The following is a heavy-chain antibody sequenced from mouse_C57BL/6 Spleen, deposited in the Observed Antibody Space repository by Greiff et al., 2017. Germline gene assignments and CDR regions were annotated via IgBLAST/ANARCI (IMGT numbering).Heavy chain of an antibody. J-gene: IGHJ4*01. CDR3: ARGDYYGSSYGRYAMAY. Sequence: VQLQESGPELVKPGASVKISCKASGYAFSSSWMNWVKQRPGKGLEWIGRIYPGDGDTNYNGKFKGKATLTADKSSSTAYMQLSSLTSDDSAVYFCARGDYYGSSYGRYAMAYWGQGTSVTVSA. V-gene: IGHV1-82*01. D-gene: IGHD1-1*01. CDR2: IYPGDGDT. CDR1: GYAFSSSW.